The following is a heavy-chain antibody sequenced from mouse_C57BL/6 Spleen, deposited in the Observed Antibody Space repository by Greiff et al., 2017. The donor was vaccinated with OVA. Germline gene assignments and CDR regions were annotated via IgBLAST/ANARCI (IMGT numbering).Heavy chain of an antibody. V-gene: IGHV3-6*01. D-gene: IGHD4-1*01. CDR1: GYSITSGYY. Sequence: ESGPGLVKPSQSLSLTCSVTGYSITSGYYWNWIRQFPGNKLEWMGYISYDGSNNYNPSLKNRISITRDTSKNQFFLKLNSVTTEDTATYYCAIGTSWYFDVWGTGTTVTVSS. J-gene: IGHJ1*03. CDR2: ISYDGSN. CDR3: AIGTSWYFDV.